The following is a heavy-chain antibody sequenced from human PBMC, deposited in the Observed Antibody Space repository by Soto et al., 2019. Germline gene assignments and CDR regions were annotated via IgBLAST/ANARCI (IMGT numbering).Heavy chain of an antibody. D-gene: IGHD6-6*01. Sequence: QVQLLQSGAEVKKPGASVKVSCKASGYTFTNYGITWVRQAPGQGLEWMGWISAYNGDTHYTQRLQGRVTMTTDTCTSTAYMEMRSLRSDDTAVYYCARVQQLVGYFYYYMDVWGKGTTVTVSS. V-gene: IGHV1-18*01. CDR2: ISAYNGDT. J-gene: IGHJ6*03. CDR3: ARVQQLVGYFYYYMDV. CDR1: GYTFTNYG.